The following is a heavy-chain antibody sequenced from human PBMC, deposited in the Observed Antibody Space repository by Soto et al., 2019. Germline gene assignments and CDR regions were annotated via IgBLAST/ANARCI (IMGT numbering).Heavy chain of an antibody. CDR2: LYDVDGS. CDR3: ATWHEREHAFDV. CDR1: GLTISGKKY. Sequence: DVQLVESGGGLIQPGASLRLSCAAFGLTISGKKYVAWVRQAPGKGLEWVSALYDVDGSFYADSVTGRFTTSSDSSKTTVYLQMNDLRPDDTAVYYCATWHEREHAFDVLGQGTTVTISS. D-gene: IGHD1-1*01. J-gene: IGHJ3*01. V-gene: IGHV3-53*01.